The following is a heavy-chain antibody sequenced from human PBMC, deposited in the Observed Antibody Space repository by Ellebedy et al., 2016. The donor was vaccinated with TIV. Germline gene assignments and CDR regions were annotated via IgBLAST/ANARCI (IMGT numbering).Heavy chain of an antibody. D-gene: IGHD2-2*01. V-gene: IGHV3-21*04. CDR3: ARGTNDAPGVDV. J-gene: IGHJ6*02. Sequence: GESLKISXAASGFAFSSYSMNWVRQAPGKGLEWVSSISPNSIYIYYADSVKGRSTISRDNAKNSLYLQMNSLSPEDAAVYYCARGTNDAPGVDVWGQGTTVTVSS. CDR1: GFAFSSYS. CDR2: ISPNSIYI.